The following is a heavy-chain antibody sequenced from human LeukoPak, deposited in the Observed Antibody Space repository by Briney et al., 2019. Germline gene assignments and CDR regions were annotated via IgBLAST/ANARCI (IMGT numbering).Heavy chain of an antibody. CDR2: IYHTGST. CDR3: AGAEHNTSPDFDS. Sequence: SETLSLTCTVSSGSISGYYWSWLRQSPGKGLEWLGHIYHTGSTDYNPSLKSRVTISVDTSKNHFSLKLTSVTAADTAVYYCAGAEHNTSPDFDSWGQGTLVTVSS. J-gene: IGHJ4*02. CDR1: SGSISGYY. D-gene: IGHD1-14*01. V-gene: IGHV4-59*01.